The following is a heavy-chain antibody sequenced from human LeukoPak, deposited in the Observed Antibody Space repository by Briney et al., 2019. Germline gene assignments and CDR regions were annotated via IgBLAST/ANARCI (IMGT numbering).Heavy chain of an antibody. CDR2: ISGSGGST. CDR1: GITLSNYG. CDR3: AKRGIVIRVILVGFHKEAYYFDS. Sequence: GGSLRLSCAVSGITLSNYGMSWVRQAPGKDLEWVAGISGSGGSTNYADSVKGRFSIFRDNPKNTLYLQMNSLRAEDTAVYFCAKRGIVIRVILVGFHKEAYYFDSWGQGALVTVSS. J-gene: IGHJ4*02. V-gene: IGHV3-23*01. D-gene: IGHD3-16*01.